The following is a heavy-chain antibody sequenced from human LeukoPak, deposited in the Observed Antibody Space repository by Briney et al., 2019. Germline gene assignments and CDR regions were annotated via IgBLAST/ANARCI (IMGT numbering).Heavy chain of an antibody. CDR3: ARDREDYVWGSYRYPFDY. V-gene: IGHV1-18*01. CDR1: GYTFTTYG. CDR2: ISVYNSNT. Sequence: ASVKVSCKASGYTFTTYGISWVRQAPGQGLEWMGWISVYNSNTNYAQKLQGRVTMTTDTSTSTAYMELRSLRSDDTAVYYCARDREDYVWGSYRYPFDYWGQGTLVTVSS. J-gene: IGHJ4*02. D-gene: IGHD3-16*02.